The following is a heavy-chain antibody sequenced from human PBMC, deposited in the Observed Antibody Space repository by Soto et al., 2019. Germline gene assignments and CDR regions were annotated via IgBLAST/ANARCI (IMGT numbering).Heavy chain of an antibody. Sequence: SETLSLTCAVSGGSMNSDNYFWGWIRQPPGKGLEWIGTMYYNGKTYYNPSLKSRVTISGDTSKNQFSLRLSSVAAADTAVYYCARRSQLERRRAFDIWGQGTVVTVSS. CDR2: MYYNGKT. V-gene: IGHV4-39*01. CDR1: GGSMNSDNYF. CDR3: ARRSQLERRRAFDI. J-gene: IGHJ3*02. D-gene: IGHD1-1*01.